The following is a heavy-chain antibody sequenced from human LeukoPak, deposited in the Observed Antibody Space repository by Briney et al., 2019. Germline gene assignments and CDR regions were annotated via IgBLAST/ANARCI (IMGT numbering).Heavy chain of an antibody. CDR2: INAGNGNT. Sequence: ASVKVSCKAYGYIFTTYGISWVRQAPGQRLEWMGWINAGNGNTKYSQKFQGRVTITRDTSASTAYMELSSLRSEDTAVYYCARDPKTVLLWFGELGWFDPWGQGTLVTVSS. CDR3: ARDPKTVLLWFGELGWFDP. CDR1: GYIFTTYG. D-gene: IGHD3-10*01. J-gene: IGHJ5*02. V-gene: IGHV1-3*01.